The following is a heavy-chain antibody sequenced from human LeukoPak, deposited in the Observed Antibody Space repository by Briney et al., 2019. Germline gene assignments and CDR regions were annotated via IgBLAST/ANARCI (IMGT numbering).Heavy chain of an antibody. J-gene: IGHJ4*02. CDR1: GGSFSGYY. Sequence: SETLSLTCAVYGGSFSGYYWSWIRQPPGKGLEWIGEISHSGSTNYNPSLKSRVTISVDTSKNQFSLKLSSVTAADTAVYYCARGAGIYVWGSYRTPFDYWGQGTLVTVSS. D-gene: IGHD3-16*02. CDR2: ISHSGST. V-gene: IGHV4-34*01. CDR3: ARGAGIYVWGSYRTPFDY.